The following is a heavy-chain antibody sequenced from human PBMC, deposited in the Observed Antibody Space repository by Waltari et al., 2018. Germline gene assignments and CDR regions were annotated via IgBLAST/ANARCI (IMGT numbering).Heavy chain of an antibody. CDR1: EFTFSSYA. Sequence: QVQLVESGGGVVQPGGSLRLPCAASEFTFSSYAMHWVRQAPGKGLEWVAVISYNARNIYYVDSVKGRFTISRDNSKKTLFLQMNSLRAEDTAIYYCARDYCDRTNCHGMDVWGQGTAVTVSS. D-gene: IGHD3-22*01. CDR3: ARDYCDRTNCHGMDV. V-gene: IGHV3-30*04. J-gene: IGHJ6*02. CDR2: ISYNARNI.